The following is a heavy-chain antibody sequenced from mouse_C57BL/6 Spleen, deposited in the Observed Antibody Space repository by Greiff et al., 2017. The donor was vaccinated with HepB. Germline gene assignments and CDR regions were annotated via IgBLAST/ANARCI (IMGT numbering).Heavy chain of an antibody. CDR3: ARHVYYGSSWYFDV. Sequence: EVMLVESGGGLVQPGGSLKLSCAASGFTFSDYYMYWVRQTPEKRLEWVAYISNGGGSTYYPDTVKGRFTISRDNAKNTLYLQMSRLKSEDTAMYYCARHVYYGSSWYFDVWGTGTTVTVSS. V-gene: IGHV5-12*01. D-gene: IGHD1-1*01. J-gene: IGHJ1*03. CDR2: ISNGGGST. CDR1: GFTFSDYY.